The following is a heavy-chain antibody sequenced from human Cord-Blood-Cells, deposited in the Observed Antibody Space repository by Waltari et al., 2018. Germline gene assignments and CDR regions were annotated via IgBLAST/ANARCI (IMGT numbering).Heavy chain of an antibody. J-gene: IGHJ1*01. D-gene: IGHD6-19*01. Sequence: QVQLVQSGAEVKKPGASVKVSCKASGYTFTSYYMHWVRQAPGQGLEWMGINNPGGGSKSYQKKFQGRVTMTRDTSSSTVYMELSSLRSEDTAVYYCARDRLTYSSGWYGDFQHWGQGTLVTVSS. CDR3: ARDRLTYSSGWYGDFQH. V-gene: IGHV1-46*01. CDR2: NNPGGGSK. CDR1: GYTFTSYY.